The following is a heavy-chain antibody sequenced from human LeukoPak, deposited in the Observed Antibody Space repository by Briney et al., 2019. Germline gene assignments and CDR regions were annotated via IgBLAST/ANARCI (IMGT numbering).Heavy chain of an antibody. CDR3: ARVRAEPKYYFDY. CDR1: GYTFTGYY. Sequence: ASVKVSCKASGYTFTGYYMHWVRQAPRQGLEWMGWINPNSGGTNYAQKFQGRVTMTRDTSISTAYMELSRLRSDDTAVYYCARVRAEPKYYFDYWGQGTLVTVSS. D-gene: IGHD1-14*01. V-gene: IGHV1-2*02. CDR2: INPNSGGT. J-gene: IGHJ4*02.